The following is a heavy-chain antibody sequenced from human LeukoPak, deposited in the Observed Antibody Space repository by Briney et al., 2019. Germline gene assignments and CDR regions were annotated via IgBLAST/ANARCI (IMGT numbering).Heavy chain of an antibody. CDR1: GFTFSDYY. V-gene: IGHV3-11*04. CDR2: ISSSGSTI. Sequence: PGGSLRLSCAASGFTFSDYYMSWIRQAPGKGLEWVSYISSSGSTIYYADSVKGRFTISRDNAKNSLYLQMNSLRAEDTAVYYCARDLRNPSYYYGMDVWGQGTTVTVSS. J-gene: IGHJ6*02. CDR3: ARDLRNPSYYYGMDV.